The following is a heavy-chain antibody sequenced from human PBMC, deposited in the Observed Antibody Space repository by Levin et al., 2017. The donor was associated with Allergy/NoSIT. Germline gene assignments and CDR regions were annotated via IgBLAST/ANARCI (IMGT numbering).Heavy chain of an antibody. CDR3: ARVHRGAFDI. V-gene: IGHV3-13*01. CDR1: GFTFSTYD. J-gene: IGHJ3*02. D-gene: IGHD3-10*01. CDR2: INTAGDT. Sequence: GESLKISCAASGFTFSTYDMHWVRQVTGKGLEWVSGINTAGDTFFPVSVKGRFTVSRENAKNSLYLQMNSLRAGDTAVYYCARVHRGAFDIWGQGTMVTVSS.